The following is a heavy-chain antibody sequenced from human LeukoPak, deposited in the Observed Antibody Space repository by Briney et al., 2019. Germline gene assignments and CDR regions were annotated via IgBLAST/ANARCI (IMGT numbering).Heavy chain of an antibody. CDR1: GFTFSSYS. Sequence: TGGSLRLSCAASGFTFSSYSMNWVRQAPGKGLEWVSSISSSSSYIYYADSVKGRFTISRDNAKNSLYLQMNSLRAEDTAVYYCARSITMVRGVFFPPFDYWGQGTLVTVSS. V-gene: IGHV3-21*01. J-gene: IGHJ4*02. CDR2: ISSSSSYI. D-gene: IGHD3-10*01. CDR3: ARSITMVRGVFFPPFDY.